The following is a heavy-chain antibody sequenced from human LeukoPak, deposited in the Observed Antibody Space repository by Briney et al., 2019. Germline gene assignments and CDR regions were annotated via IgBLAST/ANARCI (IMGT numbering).Heavy chain of an antibody. D-gene: IGHD2-21*02. CDR1: GFTFSSYG. Sequence: GRSLRLSCAASGFTFSSYGMHWVRQAPGKGLEWVAVIWYDGSNKYYADSVKGRFTISRDNSKNTLYLQMNSLRAEDTAVYYCGRAYCGGDCLAMGYYYGMDVWGQGTTVTVSS. CDR3: GRAYCGGDCLAMGYYYGMDV. J-gene: IGHJ6*02. CDR2: IWYDGSNK. V-gene: IGHV3-33*01.